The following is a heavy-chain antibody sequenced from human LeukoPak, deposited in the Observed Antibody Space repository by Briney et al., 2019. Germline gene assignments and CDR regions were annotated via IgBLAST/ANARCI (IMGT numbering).Heavy chain of an antibody. V-gene: IGHV3-30-3*01. CDR3: ARGRWLQARGPSFDY. CDR2: ISYDGSNK. CDR1: GFTFSSYA. Sequence: PGGSLRLSCAASGFTFSSYAMHWVRQAPGKGLEWVAAISYDGSNKYYADSVKGRFTISRDNSKNTLYLQMNSLRAEDTAVYYCARGRWLQARGPSFDYWGQGTLVTVSS. D-gene: IGHD5-24*01. J-gene: IGHJ4*02.